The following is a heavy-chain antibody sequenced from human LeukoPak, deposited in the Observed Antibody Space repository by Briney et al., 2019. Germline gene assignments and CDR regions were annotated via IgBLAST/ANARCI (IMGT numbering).Heavy chain of an antibody. Sequence: GGPLSLSWAASGFTFSNYARSWVRQPPGKGREWVSSISSSSSYIYYADSVKGRFTISRDNAKNSLYLQMNSLRAEDTAVYYCARDPIWYDDYWGQGTLVTVSS. D-gene: IGHD2/OR15-2a*01. J-gene: IGHJ4*02. V-gene: IGHV3-21*01. CDR1: GFTFSNYA. CDR3: ARDPIWYDDY. CDR2: ISSSSSYI.